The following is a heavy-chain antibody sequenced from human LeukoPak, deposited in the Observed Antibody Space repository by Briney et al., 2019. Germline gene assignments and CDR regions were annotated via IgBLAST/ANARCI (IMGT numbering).Heavy chain of an antibody. J-gene: IGHJ4*02. Sequence: GGSLRLSCAASGFTFSSYATSWVRQAPGKGLEWVSAISGSGGSTYYADSVKGRFTISRDNSKNTLYLQMNSLRAEDTAVYYCAKGPYGSGSYVDSALDYWGQGTLVTVSS. CDR3: AKGPYGSGSYVDSALDY. CDR2: ISGSGGST. CDR1: GFTFSSYA. V-gene: IGHV3-23*01. D-gene: IGHD3-10*01.